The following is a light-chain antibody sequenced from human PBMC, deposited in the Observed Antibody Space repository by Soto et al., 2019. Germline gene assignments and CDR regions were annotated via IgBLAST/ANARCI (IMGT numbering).Light chain of an antibody. CDR1: SSNIRSNT. J-gene: IGLJ3*02. Sequence: QSVLTQPPSASGTPGQRVTISCSGSSSNIRSNTVNWYQQLPGTAPKLLIYGNNQRPSGVPDRFSASKSGTSASLAISGLQSDDEADYYCATWDDSLNGRVFGGGTKLTVL. CDR3: ATWDDSLNGRV. V-gene: IGLV1-44*01. CDR2: GNN.